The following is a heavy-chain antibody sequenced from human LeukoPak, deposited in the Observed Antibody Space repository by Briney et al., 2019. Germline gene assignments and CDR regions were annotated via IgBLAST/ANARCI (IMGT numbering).Heavy chain of an antibody. V-gene: IGHV4-61*02. CDR2: IYTSGST. CDR1: GGSISSGSYY. Sequence: ASETLSLTCTVSGGSISSGSYYWSWIRQPAGKGLEWIGRIYTSGSTNYSPSLKSRVTISVDTSKNQFSLKLSSVTAADTAVYYCASSLYYYDSSGYYSDAFDIWGQGTMVTVSS. D-gene: IGHD3-22*01. CDR3: ASSLYYYDSSGYYSDAFDI. J-gene: IGHJ3*02.